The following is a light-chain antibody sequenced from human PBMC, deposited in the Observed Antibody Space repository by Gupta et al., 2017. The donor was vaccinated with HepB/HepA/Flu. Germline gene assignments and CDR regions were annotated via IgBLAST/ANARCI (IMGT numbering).Light chain of an antibody. V-gene: IGKV1-39*01. J-gene: IGKJ1*01. CDR2: AAS. CDR1: QTISNF. CDR3: QQSDSIPWT. Sequence: DIQMTQSPSSLSASVGDRVTITCRASQTISNFLNWYQQKPGKPPKLLIHAASNLQSGVPSRFSGSGSGTDFTLTISRLQAEDFETYYCQQSDSIPWTFGQGTKVEIK.